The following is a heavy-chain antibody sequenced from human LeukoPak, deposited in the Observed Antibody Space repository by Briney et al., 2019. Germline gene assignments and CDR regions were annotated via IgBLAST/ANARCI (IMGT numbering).Heavy chain of an antibody. J-gene: IGHJ4*02. CDR3: ALSGSPGNLLDY. D-gene: IGHD4-23*01. CDR2: IYYSGST. V-gene: IGHV4-59*01. Sequence: SETLSLTCTVSGGSISSYYWSWIRQPPGKGLEGIGYIYYSGSTNYNPSLKSRVTISVDTSKNQFSLKLSSVTAADTAVYYCALSGSPGNLLDYWGQGTLVTVSS. CDR1: GGSISSYY.